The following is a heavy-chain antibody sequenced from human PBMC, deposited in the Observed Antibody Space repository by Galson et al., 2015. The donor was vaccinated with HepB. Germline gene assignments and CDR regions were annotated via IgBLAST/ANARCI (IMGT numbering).Heavy chain of an antibody. CDR2: ISWESDSV. CDR3: VKHTRRLYDDPAGYFDY. J-gene: IGHJ4*01. CDR1: GFTFDDCA. V-gene: IGHV3-9*01. D-gene: IGHD3-3*01. Sequence: SLRLSCAASGFTFDDCAMHWVRQAPGKGLEWVSGISWESDSVGYADSVKGRFTISRDNAENSLSLEMNSLRAEDTALYFCVKHTRRLYDDPAGYFDYWGQGTLVTVSS.